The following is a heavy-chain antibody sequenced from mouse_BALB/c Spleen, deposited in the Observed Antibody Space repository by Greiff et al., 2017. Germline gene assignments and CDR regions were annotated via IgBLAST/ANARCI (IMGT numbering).Heavy chain of an antibody. V-gene: IGHV1S29*02. Sequence: EVQLQQSGPELVKPGASVKISCKASGYTFTDYNMHWVKQSPGKSLEWIGYIYPYNGGTGYNQKFKSKATLTVDNSSSTAYMELRSLTSEDSAVYYCAAENAMDYWGQGTSVTVSS. CDR3: AAENAMDY. J-gene: IGHJ4*01. CDR2: IYPYNGGT. CDR1: GYTFTDYN.